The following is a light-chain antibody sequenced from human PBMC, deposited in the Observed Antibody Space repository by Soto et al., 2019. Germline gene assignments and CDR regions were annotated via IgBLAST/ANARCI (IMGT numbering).Light chain of an antibody. CDR2: STS. CDR1: QNIDNY. Sequence: IQLTQSPSSLSASVGDRVTVSCRSSQNIDNYLNWYVQRPGKAPELLIYSTSNLKSGVPSRFRGSGSGTHFFLTISGLQSEDFANYYCQQSSNIPWTFGQGTKVEIK. V-gene: IGKV1-39*01. CDR3: QQSSNIPWT. J-gene: IGKJ1*01.